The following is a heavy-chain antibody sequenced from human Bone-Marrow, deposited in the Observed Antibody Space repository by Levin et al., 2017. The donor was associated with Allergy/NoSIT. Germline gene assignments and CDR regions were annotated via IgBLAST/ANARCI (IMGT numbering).Heavy chain of an antibody. CDR1: GFTFSSSW. CDR3: TTYYASGPIGY. J-gene: IGHJ4*02. V-gene: IGHV3-7*01. CDR2: IKWDEREK. D-gene: IGHD3-10*01. Sequence: SCAVSGFTFSSSWMSWVRQAPGKGREGGENIKWDEREKKYVDSVKGRFTISRDNAKNSLYLQMNNLRAEDTAMYYCTTYYASGPIGYWGQGTLVTVSS.